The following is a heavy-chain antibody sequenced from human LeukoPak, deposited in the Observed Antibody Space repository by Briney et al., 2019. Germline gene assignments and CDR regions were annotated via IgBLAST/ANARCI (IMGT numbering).Heavy chain of an antibody. J-gene: IGHJ5*02. V-gene: IGHV3-21*01. D-gene: IGHD3-22*01. CDR2: ISSSSSYI. Sequence: GGSLRLSCAASGFTFSSYSMNWVRQAPGKGLEWVSSISSSSSYIYYADSVKGRFTISRDNAKNSLYLQMNSLRAEDTAAYYCARARSGYYPWGFDPWGQGTLVTVSS. CDR3: ARARSGYYPWGFDP. CDR1: GFTFSSYS.